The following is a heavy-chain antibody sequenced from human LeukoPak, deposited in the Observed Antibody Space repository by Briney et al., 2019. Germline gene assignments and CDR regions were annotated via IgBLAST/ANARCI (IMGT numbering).Heavy chain of an antibody. J-gene: IGHJ6*03. CDR2: ISSSSSYI. CDR1: GFTFSSYS. V-gene: IGHV3-21*01. Sequence: PGGSLRLSCAASGFTFSSYSMNWVRQAPGKGLEWVSSISSSSSYIYYADSVKGRFTISRDNAKNSLYLQMNSLRAEDTAVYYCARVLIVVVPAADYYYMDVWGKGTTVTISS. CDR3: ARVLIVVVPAADYYYMDV. D-gene: IGHD2-2*01.